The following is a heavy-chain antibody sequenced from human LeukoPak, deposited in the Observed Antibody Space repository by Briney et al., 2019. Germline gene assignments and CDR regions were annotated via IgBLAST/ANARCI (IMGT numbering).Heavy chain of an antibody. CDR1: SGSFSGYY. D-gene: IGHD3-3*01. CDR3: ARRGYDFWSGSKDAFDI. CDR2: INHSGST. J-gene: IGHJ3*02. Sequence: SETLSLTCAVYSGSFSGYYWSWIRQPPGKGLEWIGEINHSGSTNYNPSLKSRVTISVDTSKDQFSLKLSSVTAADTAVYYCARRGYDFWSGSKDAFDIWGQGTMVTVSS. V-gene: IGHV4-34*01.